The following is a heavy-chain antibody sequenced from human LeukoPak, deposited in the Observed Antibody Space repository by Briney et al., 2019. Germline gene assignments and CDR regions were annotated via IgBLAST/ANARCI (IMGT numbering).Heavy chain of an antibody. CDR2: INHSGST. Sequence: SETLSLTCAVYGGSFSGYYWSWIRQPPGKGLEWIGEINHSGSTNYNPSLKSRVTISVDTSKNQFSLKLSSVTAADTAVYYCAREGYSYDSSGYSNYWGQGTLVTVFS. CDR1: GGSFSGYY. V-gene: IGHV4-34*01. J-gene: IGHJ4*02. CDR3: AREGYSYDSSGYSNY. D-gene: IGHD3-22*01.